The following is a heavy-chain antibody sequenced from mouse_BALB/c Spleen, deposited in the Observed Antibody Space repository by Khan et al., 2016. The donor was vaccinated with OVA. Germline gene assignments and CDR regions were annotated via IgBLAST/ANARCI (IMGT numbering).Heavy chain of an antibody. J-gene: IGHJ3*01. CDR3: ARGGFGSPVAY. CDR1: GYPFTDYN. D-gene: IGHD1-1*01. Sequence: VRLQQSGPELVKPGASVKIPCKASGYPFTDYNMDWVKQSHGKSLEWIGDITPNNGGTIYNQKFKGKATLTVDKSSSTAYMELRSLTSEDTAVYDCARGGFGSPVAYWGQGTLVTVSA. CDR2: ITPNNGGT. V-gene: IGHV1-18*01.